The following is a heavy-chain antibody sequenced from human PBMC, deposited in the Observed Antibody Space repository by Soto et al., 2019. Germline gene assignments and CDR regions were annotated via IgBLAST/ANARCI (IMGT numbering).Heavy chain of an antibody. J-gene: IGHJ4*02. V-gene: IGHV3-48*01. CDR1: GFTFNYYI. Sequence: EVQLVESGGGLVQPGGSLRLSCAASGFTFNYYIMNWVRQAPGKGLEWVSYISSSGNTIYYADSVKGRFTISRDNVKNSLYLQRNSLKAEDTAVYYCARGIGARQNYFDNWGQGTLVTVSS. CDR2: ISSSGNTI. D-gene: IGHD6-6*01. CDR3: ARGIGARQNYFDN.